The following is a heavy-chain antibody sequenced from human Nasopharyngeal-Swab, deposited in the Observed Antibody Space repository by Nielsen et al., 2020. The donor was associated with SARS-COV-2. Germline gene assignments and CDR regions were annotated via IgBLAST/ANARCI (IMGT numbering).Heavy chain of an antibody. CDR1: GFTFSSYG. Sequence: GESLKISCAASGFTFSSYGMHWVRQAPGKGLEWVAVISYDGSNKYYADSVKGRFTISRDNSKNTLYLQMNSLRAEDTAVYYCARSRGGLRFLEWAFDIWGQGTMVTVSS. V-gene: IGHV3-30*03. CDR2: ISYDGSNK. D-gene: IGHD3-3*01. CDR3: ARSRGGLRFLEWAFDI. J-gene: IGHJ3*02.